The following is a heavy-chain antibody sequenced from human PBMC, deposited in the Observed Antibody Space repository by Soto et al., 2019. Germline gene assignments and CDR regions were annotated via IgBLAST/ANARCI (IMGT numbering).Heavy chain of an antibody. CDR2: MNPNSGNT. CDR3: ARVPHLGYCSSTSCYALGPYNWFDP. J-gene: IGHJ5*02. Sequence: ASVKVSCKASGYTFTSYDINWVRQATGQGLEWMGWMNPNSGNTGYAQKFQGRVTMTRNTSISTAYMELSSLRSEDTAVYYCARVPHLGYCSSTSCYALGPYNWFDPWGQGTLVTVSS. CDR1: GYTFTSYD. D-gene: IGHD2-2*01. V-gene: IGHV1-8*01.